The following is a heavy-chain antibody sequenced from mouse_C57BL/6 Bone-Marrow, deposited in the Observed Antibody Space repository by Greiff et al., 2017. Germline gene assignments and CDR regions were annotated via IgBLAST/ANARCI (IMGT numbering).Heavy chain of an antibody. Sequence: QVHVKQPGAELVRPGSSVKLSCKASGYTFTSYWMHWVKQRPIQGLEWIGNIDPSDSETHYNQKFKDKATLTVDKSSSTAYMQLSSLTSEDSAFYYCARDYYGSSYGYYFDYWGKGTTLTVSS. CDR2: IDPSDSET. J-gene: IGHJ2*01. CDR3: ARDYYGSSYGYYFDY. CDR1: GYTFTSYW. D-gene: IGHD1-1*01. V-gene: IGHV1-52*01.